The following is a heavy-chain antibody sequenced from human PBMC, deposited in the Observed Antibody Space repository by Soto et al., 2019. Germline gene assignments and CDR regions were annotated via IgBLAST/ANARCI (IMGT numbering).Heavy chain of an antibody. CDR1: GGSISGGSYY. CDR3: YYYYMDV. Sequence: PSETLSLTCTVSGGSISGGSYYWNWIRQHPGKGLEWIGYINYSGSTSYNPSLKSRITMSVDTSTNQCSLRLSSVTAADTAVYYYYYYYMDVWGKGTTVTVSS. CDR2: INYSGST. V-gene: IGHV4-31*06. J-gene: IGHJ6*03.